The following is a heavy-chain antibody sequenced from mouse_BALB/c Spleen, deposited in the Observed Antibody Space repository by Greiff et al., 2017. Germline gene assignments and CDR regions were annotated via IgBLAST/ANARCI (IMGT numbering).Heavy chain of an antibody. J-gene: IGHJ3*01. CDR2: IRLKSNNYAT. CDR3: NRDSSPFAY. Sequence: EVKLEESGGGLVQPGGSMKLSCVASGFTFSNYWMNWVRQSPEKGLEWVAEIRLKSNNYATHYAESVKGRFTISRDDSKSSVYLQMNNLRAEDTGIYYCNRDSSPFAYWGQGTLVTVSA. V-gene: IGHV6-6*02. D-gene: IGHD1-1*01. CDR1: GFTFSNYW.